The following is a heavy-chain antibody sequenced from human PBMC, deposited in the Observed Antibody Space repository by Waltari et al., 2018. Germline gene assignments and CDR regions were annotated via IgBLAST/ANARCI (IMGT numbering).Heavy chain of an antibody. CDR2: INPDTGHP. CDR3: ARDHTIYGDYSSDL. V-gene: IGHV7-4-1*02. J-gene: IGHJ4*02. Sequence: QVQLVQSGSEVKKPGASVKVSCKASGYAFNTYAINWVRQAPGQGLQWMGWINPDTGHPTYAPVFTGRFVFSLDTSVTTTFLQISDLRAEDTAVYFCARDHTIYGDYSSDLWGQGALVTVSS. CDR1: GYAFNTYA. D-gene: IGHD4-17*01.